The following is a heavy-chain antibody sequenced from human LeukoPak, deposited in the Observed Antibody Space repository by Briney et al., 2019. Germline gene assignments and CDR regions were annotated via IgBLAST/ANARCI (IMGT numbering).Heavy chain of an antibody. J-gene: IGHJ3*02. CDR2: IYYSGST. CDR1: GGSVSSGSYY. V-gene: IGHV4-61*01. CDR3: ARGVDTAMVSRRGAFDI. D-gene: IGHD5-18*01. Sequence: SETLSLTCTVSGGSVSSGSYYWSWIRQPPGKGLEWIGYIYYSGSTNYNPSLKSRVTISVDTSKDQFSLKLSSVTAADTAVYYCARGVDTAMVSRRGAFDIWAQGTMVTVSS.